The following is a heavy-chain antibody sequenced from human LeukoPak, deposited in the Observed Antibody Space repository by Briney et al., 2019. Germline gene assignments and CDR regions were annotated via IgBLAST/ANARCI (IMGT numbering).Heavy chain of an antibody. V-gene: IGHV3-48*03. D-gene: IGHD3-10*02. CDR2: ISSSGSTI. J-gene: IGHJ6*04. CDR1: GFTFSSYE. CDR3: TELGITMIGGV. Sequence: PGGSLRLSCAASGFTFSSYEMNWVRQAPGKGLEWVSYISSSGSTIYYADSVKGRFTISRDNAKNSLYQQMNSLRAEDTAVYYCTELGITMIGGVWGKGTTVTISS.